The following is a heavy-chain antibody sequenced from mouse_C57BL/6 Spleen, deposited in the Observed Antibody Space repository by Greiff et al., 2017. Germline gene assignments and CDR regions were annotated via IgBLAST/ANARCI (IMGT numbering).Heavy chain of an antibody. V-gene: IGHV5-6*01. J-gene: IGHJ4*01. CDR1: GFTFSSYG. CDR3: ARHGSKDAMGY. D-gene: IGHD1-3*01. CDR2: ISSGGSYT. Sequence: EVQGVESGGDLVKPGGSLKLSCAASGFTFSSYGMSWVRQTPDKRLEWVATISSGGSYTYYPDSVKGRFTISRDNAKNTLYLQMSSLKSEDTAMYCCARHGSKDAMGYWGQGTSVTVSS.